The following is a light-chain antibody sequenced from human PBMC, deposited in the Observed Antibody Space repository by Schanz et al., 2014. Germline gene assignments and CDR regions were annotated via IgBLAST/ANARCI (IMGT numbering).Light chain of an antibody. CDR1: SSDVGGYNY. CDR2: QVT. J-gene: IGLJ3*02. Sequence: QSALTQPASVSGSPGQSITISCTGTSSDVGGYNYVSWYQQHPGKAPKVMIYQVTKRPSGVPDRFSGSKSGNTASLTVSGLQADDEADYYCQSYDNSLGGSREVFGGGTKLTVL. CDR3: QSYDNSLGGSREV. V-gene: IGLV2-8*01.